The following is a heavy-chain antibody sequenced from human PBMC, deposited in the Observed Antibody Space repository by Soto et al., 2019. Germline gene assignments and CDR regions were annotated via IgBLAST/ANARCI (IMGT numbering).Heavy chain of an antibody. J-gene: IGHJ4*02. V-gene: IGHV3-48*02. CDR1: GFTFSNYN. D-gene: IGHD6-19*01. Sequence: GGSLRLSCAASGFTFSNYNMNWVRQTPGKGLEWVSYITYSSTTISYADSVSGRFTISRDNAKNSLYLQMNSLRDEDTAVYYCARAGLAPFDYWGQGTLVTVSS. CDR2: ITYSSTTI. CDR3: ARAGLAPFDY.